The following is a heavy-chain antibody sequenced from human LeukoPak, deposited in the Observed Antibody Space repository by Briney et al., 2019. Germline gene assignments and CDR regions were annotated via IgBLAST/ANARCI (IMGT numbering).Heavy chain of an antibody. J-gene: IGHJ4*02. CDR2: ISWDGGST. D-gene: IGHD5-24*01. V-gene: IGHV3-43*01. CDR3: AKDDAWLQFED. CDR1: GFTFDDYT. Sequence: GGSLRLSCAASGFTFDDYTMHWVRQAPGKGLEWVSLISWDGGSTYYADSVKGRFTISRDNYKSTVNLQMNSLRAEDTAVYYCAKDDAWLQFEDWGQGTLVTVSS.